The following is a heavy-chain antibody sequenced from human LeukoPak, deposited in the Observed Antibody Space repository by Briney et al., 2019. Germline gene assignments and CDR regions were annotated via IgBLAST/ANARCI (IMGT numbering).Heavy chain of an antibody. CDR3: ARRNYVILTGFYGGGTYNYYYTDV. CDR2: TSFSGST. Sequence: KTSETLSLTCTVSGASISSYYWTWIRQPPGKGLEWIGFTSFSGSTNYNPSLRSRVTISLDTSRNQFSLTLNAMTAANTAVYYCARRNYVILTGFYGGGTYNYYYTDVWGKGTTVIVSS. V-gene: IGHV4-59*08. D-gene: IGHD3-9*01. CDR1: GASISSYY. J-gene: IGHJ6*03.